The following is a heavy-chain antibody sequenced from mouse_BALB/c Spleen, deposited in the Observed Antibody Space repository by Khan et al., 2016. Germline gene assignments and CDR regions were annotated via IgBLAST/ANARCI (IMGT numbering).Heavy chain of an antibody. CDR2: IFPGSGNT. CDR3: ARTYYGYCAMDY. V-gene: IGHV1-77*01. CDR1: GYTFTDYY. Sequence: VQLQESGTELPRPGASVKLSCKASGYTFTDYYLHWVKQRPGQGLEWIGEIFPGSGNTYYNEKFKGKASLTADTSSSTAYMQLSSLTSEDSAVYFCARTYYGYCAMDYWGHGASVTVSS. D-gene: IGHD1-2*01. J-gene: IGHJ4*01.